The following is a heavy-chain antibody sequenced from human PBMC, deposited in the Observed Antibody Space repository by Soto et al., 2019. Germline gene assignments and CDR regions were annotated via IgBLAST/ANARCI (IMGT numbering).Heavy chain of an antibody. D-gene: IGHD1-7*01. Sequence: EVQLVESGGGLVQPGGSVRLSCAASGFTFSSYWMHWVRQAPGKGLMWVSRIHNDGSTTRYADSVKGRFTISRDNAKNTLYLKMSSLRVEDTAVYYCARDNWNSYWGHGTLVTVSS. V-gene: IGHV3-74*01. CDR3: ARDNWNSY. CDR2: IHNDGSTT. J-gene: IGHJ4*01. CDR1: GFTFSSYW.